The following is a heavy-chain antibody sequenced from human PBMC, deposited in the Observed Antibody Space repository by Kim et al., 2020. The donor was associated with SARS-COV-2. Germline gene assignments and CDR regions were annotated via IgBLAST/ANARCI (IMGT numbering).Heavy chain of an antibody. V-gene: IGHV3-48*03. Sequence: YAHAVKGRFTVSRDSAKNSLYLQMDSLRDEDSAVYYCAREIINCGGDCYDYWGQGTRVTVSS. J-gene: IGHJ4*02. CDR3: AREIINCGGDCYDY. D-gene: IGHD2-21*01.